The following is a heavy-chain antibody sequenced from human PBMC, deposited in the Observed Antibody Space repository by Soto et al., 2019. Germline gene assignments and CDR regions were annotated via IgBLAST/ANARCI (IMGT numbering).Heavy chain of an antibody. D-gene: IGHD4-17*01. CDR2: IKQDGSEK. Sequence: GGSLRLSCAASGFTFSSYWMSWVRQAPGKGLEWVANIKQDGSEKYYVDSVKGRFTISRDNAKNSLYLQMNSLRAEDTAVYYCARAGVTTVFYYGMDVWGQGTTVTVSS. CDR3: ARAGVTTVFYYGMDV. CDR1: GFTFSSYW. V-gene: IGHV3-7*04. J-gene: IGHJ6*02.